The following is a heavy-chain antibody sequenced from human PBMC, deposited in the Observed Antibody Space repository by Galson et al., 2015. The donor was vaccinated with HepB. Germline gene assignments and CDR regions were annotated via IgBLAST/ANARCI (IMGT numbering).Heavy chain of an antibody. V-gene: IGHV1-18*01. CDR2: ISAYNGNT. J-gene: IGHJ5*02. Sequence: SVKVSCKASGYTFTSYGISWVRQAPGQGLEWMGWISAYNGNTNYAQKLQGRVTMTTDTSTSTAYMELRSLRSDDTAVYYCARNYYGSGSWAGFDPWGQGTLVTVSS. D-gene: IGHD3-10*01. CDR1: GYTFTSYG. CDR3: ARNYYGSGSWAGFDP.